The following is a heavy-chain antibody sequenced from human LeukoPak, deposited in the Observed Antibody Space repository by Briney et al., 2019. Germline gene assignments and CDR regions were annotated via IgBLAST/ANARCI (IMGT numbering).Heavy chain of an antibody. CDR2: INPNSGGT. J-gene: IGHJ4*02. CDR1: GYTLTELS. V-gene: IGHV1-2*02. D-gene: IGHD3-22*01. CDR3: ASSDYYDSSGPDY. Sequence: ASVKVSCKVSGYTLTELSMHWVRQAPGKGLEWMGWINPNSGGTNYAQKFQGRVTMTRDTSISTAYMELSRLRSDDTAVYYCASSDYYDSSGPDYWGQGTLVTVSS.